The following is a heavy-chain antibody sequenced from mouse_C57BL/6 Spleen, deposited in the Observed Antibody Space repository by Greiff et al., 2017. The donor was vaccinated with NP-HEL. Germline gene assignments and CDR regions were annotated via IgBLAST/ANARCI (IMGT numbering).Heavy chain of an antibody. CDR2: ISSGGSYT. V-gene: IGHV5-6*02. D-gene: IGHD2-3*01. CDR3: ARRDGYSYAMYY. J-gene: IGHJ4*01. CDR1: GFTFSSYG. Sequence: EVKLMESGGDLVKPGGSLKLSCAASGFTFSSYGMSWVRQTPDKRLEWVATISSGGSYTYYPDSVKGRFTISRDNAKNTLYLQMSSLNSEDTAMYYCARRDGYSYAMYYWGQGTSVTVSS.